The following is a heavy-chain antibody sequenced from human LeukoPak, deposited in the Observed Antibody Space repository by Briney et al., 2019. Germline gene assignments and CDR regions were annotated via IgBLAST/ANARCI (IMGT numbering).Heavy chain of an antibody. D-gene: IGHD3-3*02. CDR3: ARGLGFLEWSTNYYYYGMDV. CDR2: IYTSGST. V-gene: IGHV4-4*07. CDR1: GGSISSYY. Sequence: SETLSLTCTVSGGSISSYYWSWIRQPAGKGLEWIGRIYTSGSTNYNPSLKSRVTISVDTSKNQFSLKLSSVTAADTAVYYCARGLGFLEWSTNYYYYGMDVWGQGTTVTVSS. J-gene: IGHJ6*02.